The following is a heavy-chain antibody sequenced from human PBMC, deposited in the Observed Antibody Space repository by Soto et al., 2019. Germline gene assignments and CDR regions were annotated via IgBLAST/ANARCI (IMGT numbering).Heavy chain of an antibody. CDR1: GFTFSSYG. Sequence: QVQLVESGGGVVQPGRSLRLSCAASGFTFSSYGMHWVRQAPGKGLEWVAVISYDGSNKYYADSVKGRFTISRDNSKNTCYLQMNSLRAEDTAVYYCAKADYGSGGVYGMDVWGQGTTVTVSS. CDR2: ISYDGSNK. CDR3: AKADYGSGGVYGMDV. D-gene: IGHD3-10*01. J-gene: IGHJ6*02. V-gene: IGHV3-30*18.